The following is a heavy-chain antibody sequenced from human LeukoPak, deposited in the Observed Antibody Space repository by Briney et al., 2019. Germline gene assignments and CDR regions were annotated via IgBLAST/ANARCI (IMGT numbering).Heavy chain of an antibody. J-gene: IGHJ5*02. D-gene: IGHD6-6*01. CDR1: GFTFSSYA. Sequence: GGSLRLSCAASGFTFSSYAMSWVRQAPGKGLEWVSAINGSSGNTYYADSVKGRFTISRDNSKNTLYLQVNSLRADDTAVYYCAKVAALSGIVWFDPWGQGTLVTVPS. V-gene: IGHV3-23*01. CDR3: AKVAALSGIVWFDP. CDR2: INGSSGNT.